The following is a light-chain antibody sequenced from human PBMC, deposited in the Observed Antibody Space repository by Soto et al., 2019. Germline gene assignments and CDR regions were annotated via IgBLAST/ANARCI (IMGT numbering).Light chain of an antibody. Sequence: DIQMTQSPASLSASVEYRFIIASRASQSISNHLNWYQQKPGKAPKLLIFAASSLQSGVPSRFSGSRSGPDFTLTISSLQPEDFATYYCQQLNSYPVTFGQGTRLEIK. CDR1: QSISNH. CDR3: QQLNSYPVT. V-gene: IGKV1-39*01. J-gene: IGKJ5*01. CDR2: AAS.